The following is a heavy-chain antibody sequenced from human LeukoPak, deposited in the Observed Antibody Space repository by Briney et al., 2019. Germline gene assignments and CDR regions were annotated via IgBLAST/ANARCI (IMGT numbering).Heavy chain of an antibody. V-gene: IGHV3-23*01. Sequence: PGGSLRVSCAASGVTFSSYAMSWVRPAPGKGLEWVSAISGSGCSTSYADSVKGRFTISRNNSKNSLYLQMNSLRAEDTAVYYCASRGGLAMSTPVDYWGQGTLVTVSS. CDR3: ASRGGLAMSTPVDY. D-gene: IGHD3-16*01. J-gene: IGHJ4*02. CDR2: ISGSGCST. CDR1: GVTFSSYA.